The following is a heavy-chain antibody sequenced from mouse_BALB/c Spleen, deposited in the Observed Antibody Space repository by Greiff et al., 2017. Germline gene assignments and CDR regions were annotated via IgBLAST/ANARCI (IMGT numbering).Heavy chain of an antibody. J-gene: IGHJ2*01. Sequence: EVNLVESGGGLVKPGGSLKLSCAASGFTFSSYAMSWVRQTPEKRLEWVASISSGGNTYYPDSVKGRFTISRDDARNILYLQMSSLRSEDTAMYYCARGDGGIDYWGQGTTLTVSS. CDR2: ISSGGNT. CDR3: ARGDGGIDY. V-gene: IGHV5-6-5*01. CDR1: GFTFSSYA.